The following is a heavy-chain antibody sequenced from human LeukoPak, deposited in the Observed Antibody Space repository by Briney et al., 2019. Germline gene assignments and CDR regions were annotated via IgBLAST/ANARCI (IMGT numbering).Heavy chain of an antibody. CDR3: ARGRGYYDSSGYYPAFDY. CDR1: GGSISSYY. Sequence: SETLSLTCTVSGGSISSYYWSWIRQPAGKGLEWIGRIYTSGSTNYNPSLKSRVTMSVDTSKNQFSLKLNSVTAADTAVYYCARGRGYYDSSGYYPAFDYWGQGTLVTVSS. V-gene: IGHV4-4*07. D-gene: IGHD3-22*01. J-gene: IGHJ4*02. CDR2: IYTSGST.